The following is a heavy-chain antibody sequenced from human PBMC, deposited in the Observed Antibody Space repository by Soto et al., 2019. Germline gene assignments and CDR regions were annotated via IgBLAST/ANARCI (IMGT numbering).Heavy chain of an antibody. D-gene: IGHD6-13*01. CDR1: GYTFTSYG. V-gene: IGHV1-18*04. CDR2: ISAYNGNT. J-gene: IGHJ6*02. CDR3: ARGHYSSSWYDYYYYYGMDV. Sequence: QVPLVQSGAEVKKPGASVKVSCKASGYTFTSYGISWVRQAPGQGLEWMGWISAYNGNTNYAQKLQGRVTMTTDTSTSTAYMELRSLRSDDTAVYYCARGHYSSSWYDYYYYYGMDVWGQGTTVTVSS.